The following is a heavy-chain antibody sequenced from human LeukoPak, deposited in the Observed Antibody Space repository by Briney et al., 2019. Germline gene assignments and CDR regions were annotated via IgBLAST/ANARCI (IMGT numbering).Heavy chain of an antibody. CDR1: GGTFSSYA. J-gene: IGHJ4*02. Sequence: SVKVSCKASGGTFSSYAISWVRQAPGQGLEWMGGIIPIFGTANYAQKFQGRVTMTRDTSISTAYMELSRLRSDDTAVYYCAREQGGSFLFDYWGQGTVVTVSS. CDR2: IIPIFGTA. CDR3: AREQGGSFLFDY. D-gene: IGHD5-12*01. V-gene: IGHV1-69*05.